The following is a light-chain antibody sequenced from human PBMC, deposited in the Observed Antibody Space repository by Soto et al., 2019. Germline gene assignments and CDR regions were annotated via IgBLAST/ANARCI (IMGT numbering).Light chain of an antibody. CDR1: MRDVGAYNL. V-gene: IGLV2-14*01. CDR3: SAYTARSTLV. J-gene: IGLJ3*02. CDR2: EVR. Sequence: QSALTQPASVSGSAGQSITISCSGTMRDVGAYNLVSWYQQHPGTAPKLIIYEVRNRPSGISSRFSGSRSGNTASLTISGLQSEDEGDYYRSAYTARSTLVFGGGT.